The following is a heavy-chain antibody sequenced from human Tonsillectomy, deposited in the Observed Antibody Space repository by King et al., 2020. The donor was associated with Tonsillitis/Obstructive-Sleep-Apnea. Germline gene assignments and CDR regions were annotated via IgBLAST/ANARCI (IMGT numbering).Heavy chain of an antibody. Sequence: VQLVESGGGLVQPGGSLRLSCAASGFTFSSYDMHWVRQATGKGLEWVSAIGTAGDTYYPGSVKGRFTISRENAKNSLYLQMNSLRAGDTAVYYCARGSPPLWFGDNQYWFDPWGQGTLVTVSS. V-gene: IGHV3-13*04. CDR1: GFTFSSYD. CDR2: IGTAGDT. CDR3: ARGSPPLWFGDNQYWFDP. J-gene: IGHJ5*02. D-gene: IGHD3-10*01.